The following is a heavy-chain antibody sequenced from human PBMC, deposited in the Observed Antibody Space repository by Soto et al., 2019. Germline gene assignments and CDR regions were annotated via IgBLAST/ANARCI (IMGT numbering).Heavy chain of an antibody. CDR3: AKYPVIVATTRPYFDY. V-gene: IGHV3-23*01. CDR2: ISGSGGST. D-gene: IGHD5-12*01. CDR1: GFTFSSYA. J-gene: IGHJ4*02. Sequence: SGGSLRLSCAASGFTFSSYAMSWVRQAPGKGLEWVSAISGSGGSTYYADSVKGRFTISRDNSKNTLYLQMNSLRAEDTAVYYCAKYPVIVATTRPYFDYLGQGTLVTVSS.